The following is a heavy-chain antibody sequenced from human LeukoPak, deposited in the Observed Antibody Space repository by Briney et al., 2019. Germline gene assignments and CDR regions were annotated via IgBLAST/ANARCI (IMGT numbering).Heavy chain of an antibody. CDR1: GFTFSNFA. J-gene: IGHJ4*02. V-gene: IGHV3-23*01. CDR2: ISSASSGI. CDR3: LWWDY. Sequence: GGSLRLSCVASGFTFSNFAMSWVRQAAGKGLEWVAGISSASSGIFYADSVKGRFTLSRDNSNNRLHLQMNSLKTEDTAVYYCLWWDYWGQGTLVTVSS. D-gene: IGHD2-21*01.